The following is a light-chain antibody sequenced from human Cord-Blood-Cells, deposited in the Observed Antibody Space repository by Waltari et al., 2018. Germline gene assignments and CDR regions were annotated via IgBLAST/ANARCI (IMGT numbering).Light chain of an antibody. CDR1: QSVSSN. V-gene: IGKV3-15*01. CDR2: GAS. Sequence: EIVMTQSPATLSVSPGERATLSCRASQSVSSNLAWYQQKPGQAPRLLIYGASTRATGIPARFRGSGSGTEFTLTISSLQSEYFAVYYCQQYNNWPPWTFGQGTKVEIK. J-gene: IGKJ1*01. CDR3: QQYNNWPPWT.